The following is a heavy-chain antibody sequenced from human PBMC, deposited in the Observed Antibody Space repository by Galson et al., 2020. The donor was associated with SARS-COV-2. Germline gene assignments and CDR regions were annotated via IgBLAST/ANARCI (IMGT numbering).Heavy chain of an antibody. Sequence: GGSLRLSCAASGFTFSSYEMNWVRQAPGKGLEWVSYISSSGSTIYYADSVKGRFTIPRDNAKDSLYMQMNRLRAEDTAVYYCARDLLTCSGGSCYVWPFDYWGQGTLVTVSS. CDR2: ISSSGSTI. CDR1: GFTFSSYE. D-gene: IGHD2-15*01. CDR3: ARDLLTCSGGSCYVWPFDY. V-gene: IGHV3-48*03. J-gene: IGHJ4*02.